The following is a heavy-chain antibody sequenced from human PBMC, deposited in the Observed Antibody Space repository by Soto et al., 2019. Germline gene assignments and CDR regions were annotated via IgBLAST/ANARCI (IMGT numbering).Heavy chain of an antibody. CDR1: GFTFSAYG. D-gene: IGHD3-22*01. CDR3: AKDPWAYSGRNGFYSYFED. CDR2: ISSDGVNK. V-gene: IGHV3-30*18. J-gene: IGHJ1*01. Sequence: QVQLVESGGGVVQPGKSLRLSCAASGFTFSAYGMHWVRQAPGKGLEWVAAISSDGVNKFYGDSVKGRFTVSRDNSKNTVYLQVNSLRPEDRAIYYCAKDPWAYSGRNGFYSYFEDWGQGTLVTVSS.